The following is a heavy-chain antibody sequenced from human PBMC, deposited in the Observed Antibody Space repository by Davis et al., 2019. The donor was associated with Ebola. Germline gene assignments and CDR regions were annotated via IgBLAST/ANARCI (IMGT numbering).Heavy chain of an antibody. Sequence: GESLKISCAASGFTFSNAWMNWVRQAPGKGLEWVGRIQSKTDGGTTDYAAPVKGRFTISRDDSKNTLYLQMNSLKTEDTAGYYCTTLGDTAMVPSWGQGTLVTVSS. CDR2: IQSKTDGGTT. V-gene: IGHV3-15*07. J-gene: IGHJ5*02. D-gene: IGHD5-18*01. CDR1: GFTFSNAW. CDR3: TTLGDTAMVPS.